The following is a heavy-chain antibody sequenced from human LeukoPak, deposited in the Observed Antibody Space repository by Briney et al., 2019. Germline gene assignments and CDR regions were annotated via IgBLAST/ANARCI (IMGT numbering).Heavy chain of an antibody. J-gene: IGHJ4*02. D-gene: IGHD5-24*01. CDR3: ARDFHNYFDC. Sequence: PSETLSLTCTVSGGSISSSSYYWGWIRQPPGKGLEWIGSIYYSGSTYYNPSLKSRVTISVDTSKNQFSLKLSSVTAADTAVYYCARDFHNYFDCWGQGTLVTVSS. CDR2: IYYSGST. CDR1: GGSISSSSYY. V-gene: IGHV4-39*07.